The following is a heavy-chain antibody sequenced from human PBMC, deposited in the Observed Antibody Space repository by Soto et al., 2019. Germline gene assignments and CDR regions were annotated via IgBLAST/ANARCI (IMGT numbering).Heavy chain of an antibody. J-gene: IGHJ5*02. D-gene: IGHD3-10*01. V-gene: IGHV4-31*03. CDR1: GGSISSGGYY. Sequence: SETLSLTCTVSGGSISSGGYYWSWIRQHPGKGLEWIGYIYYSGSTYYNPSLKSRVTISVDTSKNQFSLKLSSVTAADTAVYYFARDQSVAYYYGSGSLNWFDPWGQGTLVTVSS. CDR2: IYYSGST. CDR3: ARDQSVAYYYGSGSLNWFDP.